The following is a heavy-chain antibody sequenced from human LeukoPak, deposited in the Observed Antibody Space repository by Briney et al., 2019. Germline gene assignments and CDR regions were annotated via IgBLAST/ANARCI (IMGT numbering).Heavy chain of an antibody. CDR1: GFTFSSYG. J-gene: IGHJ4*02. CDR2: ISGSGGST. CDR3: AKALYYYDSSGPLFDY. D-gene: IGHD3-22*01. Sequence: GGSLRPSCAASGFTFSSYGMSWVRQAPGKGLEWVSAISGSGGSTYYADSVKGRFTISRDNSKNTLYLQMNSLRAEDTAVYYCAKALYYYDSSGPLFDYWGQGTLVTVSS. V-gene: IGHV3-23*01.